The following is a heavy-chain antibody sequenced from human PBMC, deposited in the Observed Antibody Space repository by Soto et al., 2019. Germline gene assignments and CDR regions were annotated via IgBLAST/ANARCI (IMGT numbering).Heavy chain of an antibody. CDR2: ISWNSGSI. J-gene: IGHJ6*02. D-gene: IGHD3-3*01. CDR1: GFKFDDYS. CDR3: ARDRYSYYDSWSGSLPYYYFGMDV. V-gene: IGHV3-9*01. Sequence: PGGSLRLSCAASGFKFDDYSMHWVRQAPGKGLEWVSGISWNSGSIGYVDSVKGRFTISRDNAKNSRYLQMNSLRAEDTAVYYCARDRYSYYDSWSGSLPYYYFGMDVWGQGTTVTVSS.